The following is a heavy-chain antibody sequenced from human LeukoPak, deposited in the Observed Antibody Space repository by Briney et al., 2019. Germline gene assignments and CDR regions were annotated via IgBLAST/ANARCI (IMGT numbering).Heavy chain of an antibody. J-gene: IGHJ4*02. D-gene: IGHD3-22*01. Sequence: ASVKVSCTASGYTFTSYYMHWVRQAPGQGLEWMGIINPSGGSTSYAQKLQGRVTMTRDTSTSTVYMEMSSLRSEDTAVYYCARGSGTYYYDSSGYYLGYWGQGTLVTVSS. CDR2: INPSGGST. CDR1: GYTFTSYY. V-gene: IGHV1-46*01. CDR3: ARGSGTYYYDSSGYYLGY.